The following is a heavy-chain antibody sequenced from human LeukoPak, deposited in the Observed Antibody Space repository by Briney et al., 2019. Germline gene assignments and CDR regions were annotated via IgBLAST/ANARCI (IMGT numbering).Heavy chain of an antibody. Sequence: ASVKVSCKASGYTFTSYGISWVRQAPGQGLEWMGWISAYNGNTNYAQKLQGRVTMTTDTSTSTAYMELRSLRSDDTAVYYCARVLRLRYFDWPRSDDWFDPWGQGTLVTVSS. CDR3: ARVLRLRYFDWPRSDDWFDP. CDR2: ISAYNGNT. J-gene: IGHJ5*02. CDR1: GYTFTSYG. V-gene: IGHV1-18*01. D-gene: IGHD3-9*01.